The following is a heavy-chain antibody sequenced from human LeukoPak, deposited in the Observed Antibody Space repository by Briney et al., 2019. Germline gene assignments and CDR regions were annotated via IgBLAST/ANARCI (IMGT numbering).Heavy chain of an antibody. CDR3: AREDGDYAMVRFQH. Sequence: GGSLRLSCAASGFTSSSYWMSWVRQAPGKGLEWVANIKQDGSEKYYVDSVKGRFTISRDNAKNSLYLQMNSLRAEDTAVYYCAREDGDYAMVRFQHWGQGTLVTVSS. CDR2: IKQDGSEK. D-gene: IGHD4-17*01. CDR1: GFTSSSYW. J-gene: IGHJ1*01. V-gene: IGHV3-7*03.